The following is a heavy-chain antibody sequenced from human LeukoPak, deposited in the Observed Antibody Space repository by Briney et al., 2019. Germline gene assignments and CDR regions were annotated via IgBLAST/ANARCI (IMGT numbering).Heavy chain of an antibody. CDR1: GYSFTSYW. Sequence: GESLKISCKGSGYSFTSYWIGWVRQMPGKGLEWMGIIYPGDSDTRYSPSFQGQVTISADKSIRTAYLQWSSLKASDTAMYYCARPSMVRGVIIPYFDYWGQGTLVTVSS. CDR2: IYPGDSDT. V-gene: IGHV5-51*01. CDR3: ARPSMVRGVIIPYFDY. J-gene: IGHJ4*02. D-gene: IGHD3-10*01.